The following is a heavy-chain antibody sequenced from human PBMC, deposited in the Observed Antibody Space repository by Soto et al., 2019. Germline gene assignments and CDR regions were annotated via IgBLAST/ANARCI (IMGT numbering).Heavy chain of an antibody. CDR3: AIAIPSSGWSPFDY. Sequence: QVQLVQSGAEVKKPGASVKVSCKASGYTFATYDFAWVRQATGQGLEWMGWMNPYTGNTGYAQAFRGRLTMTRNTSITTAYMELSSLTSEDTAVYYCAIAIPSSGWSPFDYWGQGTLVTVSS. J-gene: IGHJ4*02. V-gene: IGHV1-8*01. CDR2: MNPYTGNT. D-gene: IGHD6-13*01. CDR1: GYTFATYD.